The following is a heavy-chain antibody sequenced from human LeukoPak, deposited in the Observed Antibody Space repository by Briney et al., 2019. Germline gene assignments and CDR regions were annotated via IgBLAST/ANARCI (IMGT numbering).Heavy chain of an antibody. CDR1: GGSISSNNW. J-gene: IGHJ4*02. Sequence: SGTLSLTCAVSGGSISSNNWWSWVRQPPGKGLEWIGEISHIGSTNYNPSLKRRVSMSVDKSKNQFSLKLSSVTAADTAVYYCACYYDSSGYRFDYWGQGALVTVSS. V-gene: IGHV4-4*02. CDR2: ISHIGST. CDR3: ACYYDSSGYRFDY. D-gene: IGHD3-22*01.